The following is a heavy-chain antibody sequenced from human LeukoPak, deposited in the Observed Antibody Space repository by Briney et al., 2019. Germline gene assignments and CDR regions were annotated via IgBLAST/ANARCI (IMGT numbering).Heavy chain of an antibody. CDR3: ARLPDWVDY. CDR1: GGSISSSSYY. J-gene: IGHJ4*02. CDR2: IYYSGST. D-gene: IGHD1-14*01. Sequence: SETLSLTCTVSGGSISSSSYYWGWIRQPPGKGLEWIGSIYYSGSTYYNPSLKSRVTISVDTSKNQFSLKPSSVTAADTAVYYCARLPDWVDYWGQGTLVTVSS. V-gene: IGHV4-39*01.